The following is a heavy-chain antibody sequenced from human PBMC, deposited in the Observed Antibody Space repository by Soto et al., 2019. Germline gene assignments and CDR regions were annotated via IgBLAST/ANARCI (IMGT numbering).Heavy chain of an antibody. CDR2: ASHSGST. D-gene: IGHD3-16*02. J-gene: IGHJ5*02. CDR3: AGTYSYGFINWLDP. CDR1: GGSISEYY. Sequence: SETLSLTWSVYGGSISEYYWSWIRQSPGKGLEWIGFASHSGSTNYNPSLRSRVTISVDTSKNQFSLRLNTVTAADTAVYFCAGTYSYGFINWLDPWGQGTLVTVSS. V-gene: IGHV4-59*08.